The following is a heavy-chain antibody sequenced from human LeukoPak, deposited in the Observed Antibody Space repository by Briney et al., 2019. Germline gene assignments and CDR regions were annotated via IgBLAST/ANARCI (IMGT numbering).Heavy chain of an antibody. J-gene: IGHJ4*02. V-gene: IGHV3-7*01. CDR2: IKQDGSEK. D-gene: IGHD3-22*01. CDR1: GFTFSSYW. CDR3: ARSPLVWYYDSSGYYFDY. Sequence: TGGSLRLSCAASGFTFSSYWMSWVRQAPGKGLEWVANIKQDGSEKYYVDSVKGRFTISRDNAKNSLYLQMNSLRAEDTAVYYCARSPLVWYYDSSGYYFDYWGQGTLVTVSS.